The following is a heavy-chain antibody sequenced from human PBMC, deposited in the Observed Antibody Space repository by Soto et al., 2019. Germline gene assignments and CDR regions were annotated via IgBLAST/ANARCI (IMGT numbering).Heavy chain of an antibody. CDR1: GFIFSEST. V-gene: IGHV3-64D*06. CDR2: VSTSGRST. D-gene: IGHD2-15*01. J-gene: IGHJ4*02. Sequence: EVQLVESGGGLVQPGGSLRLSCSASGFIFSESTIYWVRQVPGNGLEAISAVSTSGRSTYYADSVKDRFTISRDNSKNTLFLQMGSLRPEDTAIYYCVKQAHGLDGVAFDYWGQGTQVTVAS. CDR3: VKQAHGLDGVAFDY.